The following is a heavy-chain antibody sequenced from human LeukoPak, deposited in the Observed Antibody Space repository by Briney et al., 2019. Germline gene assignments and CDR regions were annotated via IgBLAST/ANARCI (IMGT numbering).Heavy chain of an antibody. V-gene: IGHV3-23*01. J-gene: IGHJ4*02. CDR1: GFTFSSYA. Sequence: GESLRLPCAASGFTFSSYAMSWVRQTPGKGLERVSGISGSGGSTYYADSVKGRFTISRDNSKNTLYLQLNSLRAEDTAVYYCAKAGGWPYYFDYWGQGTLVTVSS. D-gene: IGHD6-19*01. CDR3: AKAGGWPYYFDY. CDR2: ISGSGGST.